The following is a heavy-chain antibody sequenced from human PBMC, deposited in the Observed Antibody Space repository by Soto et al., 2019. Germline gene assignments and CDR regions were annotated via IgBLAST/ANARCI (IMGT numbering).Heavy chain of an antibody. D-gene: IGHD2-15*01. CDR2: IYHSGST. Sequence: SETLSLTCAVSGGXISSGGYSWSWTRQPPGKGLEWIGYIYHSGSTYYNPSLKSRVTISVDRSKNQFSLKLSSVTAADTAVYYCARGQVVAAQHWGQGTLVTVSS. J-gene: IGHJ4*02. V-gene: IGHV4-30-2*01. CDR1: GGXISSGGYS. CDR3: ARGQVVAAQH.